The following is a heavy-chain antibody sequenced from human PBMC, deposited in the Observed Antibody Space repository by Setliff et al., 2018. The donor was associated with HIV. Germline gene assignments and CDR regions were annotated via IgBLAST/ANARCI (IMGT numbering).Heavy chain of an antibody. CDR1: GGSISGGTYY. Sequence: SETLSLTCTVSGGSISGGTYYWSWIRQPAGKGLEWIGRIYASGSTTYNPSLKSRVTISVDTSKNQFSLKLSSLTAADTAVYYCARGRTQWPNYNYFDPWGLGTLVTVSS. V-gene: IGHV4-61*02. CDR3: ARGRTQWPNYNYFDP. CDR2: IYASGST. D-gene: IGHD6-19*01. J-gene: IGHJ5*02.